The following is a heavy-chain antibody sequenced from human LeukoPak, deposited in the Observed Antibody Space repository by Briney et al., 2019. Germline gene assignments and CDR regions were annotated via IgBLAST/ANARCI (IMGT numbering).Heavy chain of an antibody. Sequence: ASVKVSCKASGYTITSYGISWVRQAPGQGLEWMGWISAYNGNTNYAQKLQGRVTMTTDTSTSTAYMELRSLRSDDTAVYYCARVPSIAAAGTVYFDYWGQGTLVTVSS. CDR1: GYTITSYG. V-gene: IGHV1-18*01. CDR3: ARVPSIAAAGTVYFDY. CDR2: ISAYNGNT. D-gene: IGHD6-13*01. J-gene: IGHJ4*02.